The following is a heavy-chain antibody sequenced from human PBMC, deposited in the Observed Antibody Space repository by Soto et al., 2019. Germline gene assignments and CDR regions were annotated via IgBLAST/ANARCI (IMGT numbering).Heavy chain of an antibody. Sequence: QVQLVQSGAEVKKPGSSVKVSCKASGGTFSSYAISWVRQAPAQGLEWMGGIIPIFATADYAQKFQGRVTITADESTSTASMELSSLRSEDTAVYYCARSITGTVSYYYGMDVWGQGTTVTVSS. CDR1: GGTFSSYA. D-gene: IGHD1-20*01. CDR2: IIPIFATA. V-gene: IGHV1-69*12. J-gene: IGHJ6*02. CDR3: ARSITGTVSYYYGMDV.